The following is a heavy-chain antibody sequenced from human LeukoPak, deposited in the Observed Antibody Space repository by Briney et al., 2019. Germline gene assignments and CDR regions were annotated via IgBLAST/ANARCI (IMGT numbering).Heavy chain of an antibody. D-gene: IGHD3-16*01. V-gene: IGHV3-74*01. CDR3: ARAQGAPYPYYMDV. Sequence: PGGSLRLSCAASGFPFNSFLMHWVREAPGKGLMWVSYVSRDGVATQYADSVKGRFTISRDNAKNTLYLHMNSLRADDTAIYYCARAQGAPYPYYMDVGGKGTTVIVS. J-gene: IGHJ6*03. CDR1: GFPFNSFL. CDR2: VSRDGVAT.